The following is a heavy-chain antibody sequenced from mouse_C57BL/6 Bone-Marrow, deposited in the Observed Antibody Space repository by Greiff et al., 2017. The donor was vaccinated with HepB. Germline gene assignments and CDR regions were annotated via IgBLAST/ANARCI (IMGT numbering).Heavy chain of an antibody. CDR2: ISYDGSN. V-gene: IGHV3-6*01. CDR3: ARVDDGYYEDY. CDR1: GYSITSGYY. Sequence: QLKESGPGLVKPSQSLSLTCSVTGYSITSGYYWNWIRQFPGNKLEWMGYISYDGSNNYNPSLKNRISITRDTSKNQFFLKLNSVTTEDTATYYCARVDDGYYEDYWGQGTTLTVSS. J-gene: IGHJ2*01. D-gene: IGHD2-3*01.